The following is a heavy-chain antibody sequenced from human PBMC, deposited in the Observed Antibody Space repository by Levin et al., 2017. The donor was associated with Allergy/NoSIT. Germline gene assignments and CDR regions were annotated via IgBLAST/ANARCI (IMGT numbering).Heavy chain of an antibody. CDR1: GGSFSGYY. D-gene: IGHD6-19*01. CDR2: INHSGST. CDR3: ARFRGSSGWYYPFDY. Sequence: SETLSLTCAVYGGSFSGYYWSWIRQPPGKGLEWIGEINHSGSTGYNPSLESRVTISVDTSKNQFSLILSSVTAADTAVYYCARFRGSSGWYYPFDYWGQGTMVTVSS. J-gene: IGHJ4*02. V-gene: IGHV4-34*01.